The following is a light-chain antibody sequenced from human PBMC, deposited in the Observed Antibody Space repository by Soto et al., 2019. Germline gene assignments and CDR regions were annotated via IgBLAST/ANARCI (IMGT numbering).Light chain of an antibody. Sequence: RVTITCRASQSISSWLAWYQQKPGKAPKLLIYDASSLESGVPSRFSGSGSGAEFTLTINSPQSEDIAVYYCQPYNDCPVAFVGGTKV. CDR1: QSISSW. V-gene: IGKV1-5*01. J-gene: IGKJ4*01. CDR2: DAS. CDR3: QPYNDCPVA.